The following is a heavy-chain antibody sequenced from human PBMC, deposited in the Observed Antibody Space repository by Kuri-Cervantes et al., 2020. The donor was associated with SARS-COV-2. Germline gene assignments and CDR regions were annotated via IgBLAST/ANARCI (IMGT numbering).Heavy chain of an antibody. Sequence: SVKVSCKASGGTFSSYAISWVRQAPGQGLEWMGGIIPIFGTAIYAQKFQGRVTITTDESTSTAYMELSSLRSEDTAVYYCATTFAFLMGATYDYWGQGTLVTVSS. CDR2: IIPIFGTA. CDR1: GGTFSSYA. J-gene: IGHJ4*02. CDR3: ATTFAFLMGATYDY. V-gene: IGHV1-69*05. D-gene: IGHD1-26*01.